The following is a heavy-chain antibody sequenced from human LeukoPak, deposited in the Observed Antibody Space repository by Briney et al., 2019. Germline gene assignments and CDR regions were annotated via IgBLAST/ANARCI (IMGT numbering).Heavy chain of an antibody. CDR3: AREDHSNYNY. Sequence: GSLRLSCAASGFPFSSYWMSWVRQAPGKGLEWVANIKQDGGEKFYVDSVKGRFTISRDNAKNSLYLQMSSLRAEDTAVYYCAREDHSNYNYWGQGTLVTVSS. CDR1: GFPFSSYW. CDR2: IKQDGGEK. J-gene: IGHJ4*02. D-gene: IGHD4-11*01. V-gene: IGHV3-7*01.